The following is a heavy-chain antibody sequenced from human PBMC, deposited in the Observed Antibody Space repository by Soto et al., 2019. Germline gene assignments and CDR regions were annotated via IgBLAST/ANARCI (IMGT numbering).Heavy chain of an antibody. V-gene: IGHV3-53*01. CDR2: IYSGGST. D-gene: IGHD5-18*01. Sequence: GSLRLSCAASGFTVSSNYMSWVRQAPGKGLEWVSVIYSGGSTYYADSVKGRFTISRHNSKNTLYLQMNSLRAEDTAVYYCARDQPGYSYGYGLGYWGQGTLVTAPQ. J-gene: IGHJ4*02. CDR3: ARDQPGYSYGYGLGY. CDR1: GFTVSSNY.